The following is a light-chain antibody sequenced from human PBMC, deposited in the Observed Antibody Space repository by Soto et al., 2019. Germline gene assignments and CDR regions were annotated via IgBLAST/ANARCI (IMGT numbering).Light chain of an antibody. Sequence: EIVTTQSPATLSVSPGERATLSCRASQSVSSNLAWYQQKPGQAPRLLIHGASTRATGIPARFSGSGSGTEFTLTISSLQSEDFAVYYCQQYNKWPLITFGQGTRLEIK. V-gene: IGKV3-15*01. CDR1: QSVSSN. CDR2: GAS. CDR3: QQYNKWPLIT. J-gene: IGKJ5*01.